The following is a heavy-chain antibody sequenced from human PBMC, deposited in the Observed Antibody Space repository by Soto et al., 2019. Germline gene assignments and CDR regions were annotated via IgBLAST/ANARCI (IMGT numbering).Heavy chain of an antibody. CDR2: IIPIFGTA. D-gene: IGHD3-10*01. V-gene: IGHV1-69*01. Sequence: VQLVQSGAEVKKPGSSVKVSCKASGGTFSSYAISWVRQAPGQGPEWMGGIIPIFGTANYAQKFQGRVTITADESTSTAYMELSSLRSEDTAVYYCARAGYYGSGSYYNVADYYYYGMDVWGQGTTVTVSS. J-gene: IGHJ6*02. CDR3: ARAGYYGSGSYYNVADYYYYGMDV. CDR1: GGTFSSYA.